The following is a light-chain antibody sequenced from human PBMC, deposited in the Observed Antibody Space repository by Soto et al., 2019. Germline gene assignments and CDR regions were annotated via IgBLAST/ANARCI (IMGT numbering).Light chain of an antibody. J-gene: IGKJ3*01. V-gene: IGKV3-20*01. CDR3: QQYYSSPST. CDR1: QSVSSTY. Sequence: EIVLTQSPGPLSLSPGERATLSCRASQSVSSTYLGWYQHKPCQAPRLLINGESSTSTGIPDRFSVSGSGSDFTLTISGLAPNAFAVYDGQQYYSSPSTSGPGTQVY. CDR2: GES.